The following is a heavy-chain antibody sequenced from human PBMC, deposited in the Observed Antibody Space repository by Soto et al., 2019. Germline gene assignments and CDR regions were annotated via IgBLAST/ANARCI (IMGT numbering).Heavy chain of an antibody. Sequence: PSETLSLTCAVYGGSFSGYYWSWIRQPPGKGLEWIGEINHSGSTNYNPSLKSRVTISVDTSKNQFSLKLSSVTAADTAVYYCATQRSGRFDYWGQGTLVTVSS. J-gene: IGHJ4*02. CDR3: ATQRSGRFDY. CDR1: GGSFSGYY. D-gene: IGHD6-19*01. V-gene: IGHV4-34*01. CDR2: INHSGST.